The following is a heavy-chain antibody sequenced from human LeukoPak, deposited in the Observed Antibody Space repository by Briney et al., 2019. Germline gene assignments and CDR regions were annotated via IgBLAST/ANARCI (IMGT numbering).Heavy chain of an antibody. J-gene: IGHJ4*02. CDR3: AKDTTQWLPTYFDY. CDR2: IYSGGST. V-gene: IGHV3-53*01. CDR1: GFTVSSNY. D-gene: IGHD6-19*01. Sequence: GGSLRLSCAASGFTVSSNYMSWVRQAPGKGLEWVSVIYSGGSTYYADSVKGRFTISRDNSKNTLYLQMNSLRAEDTAVYYCAKDTTQWLPTYFDYWGQGTLVTVSS.